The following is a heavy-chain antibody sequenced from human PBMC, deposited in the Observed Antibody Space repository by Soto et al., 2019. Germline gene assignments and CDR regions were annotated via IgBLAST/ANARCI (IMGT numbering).Heavy chain of an antibody. V-gene: IGHV3-23*01. CDR1: GFTFSSYA. J-gene: IGHJ4*02. Sequence: GSLRLSCAASGFTFSSYAMSWVRQAPGKGLEWVSAISGSGGSTYYADSVKGRFTISRDNSKNTLYLQMNSLRAEDTAVYYCAKDGGSYRVGYYFDYWGKGTLVTVSS. CDR2: ISGSGGST. CDR3: AKDGGSYRVGYYFDY. D-gene: IGHD1-26*01.